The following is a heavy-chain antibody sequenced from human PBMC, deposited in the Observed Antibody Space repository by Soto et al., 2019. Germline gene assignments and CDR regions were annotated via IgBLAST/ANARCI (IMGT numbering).Heavy chain of an antibody. Sequence: QVQLVQSGAEVRRPGSSVTVSCKTSRDTFSSYAITWVRRAPGQGLEWMGGIIPILGTTTYAQKFQGRVTMTADESTSTAYMGLSSLRSEDRVVYYCGAGGRAGYIKWDQGTHVTVSS. D-gene: IGHD5-12*01. CDR1: RDTFSSYA. CDR2: IIPILGTT. CDR3: GAGGRAGYIK. V-gene: IGHV1-69*01. J-gene: IGHJ4*02.